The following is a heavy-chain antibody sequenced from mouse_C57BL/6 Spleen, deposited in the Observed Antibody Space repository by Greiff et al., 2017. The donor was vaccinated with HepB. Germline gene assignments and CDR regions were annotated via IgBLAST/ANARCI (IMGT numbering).Heavy chain of an antibody. Sequence: ESGPGLVKPSQSLSLTCSVTGYSITSGYYWNWIRQFPGNKLEWMGYISYDGSNNYNPSLKNRISITRDTSKNQFFLKLNSVTTEDTATYYCASPYGSSFPYAMDYWGQGTSVTVSS. CDR3: ASPYGSSFPYAMDY. J-gene: IGHJ4*01. D-gene: IGHD1-1*01. CDR2: ISYDGSN. CDR1: GYSITSGYY. V-gene: IGHV3-6*01.